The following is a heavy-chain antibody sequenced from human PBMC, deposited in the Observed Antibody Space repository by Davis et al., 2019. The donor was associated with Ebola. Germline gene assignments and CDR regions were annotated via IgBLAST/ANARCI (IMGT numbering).Heavy chain of an antibody. CDR3: AREGGELTYFGLFDY. CDR1: GYSFTDDG. V-gene: IGHV1-69*06. Sequence: ASSVHVSCKASGYSFTDDGISWVRQAPGQGLEWMGGIIPIFGTANYAQKFQGRVTITADKSTSTAYMELSSLRSEDTAVYYCAREGGELTYFGLFDYWGQGTLVTVSS. J-gene: IGHJ4*02. D-gene: IGHD3-16*01. CDR2: IIPIFGTA.